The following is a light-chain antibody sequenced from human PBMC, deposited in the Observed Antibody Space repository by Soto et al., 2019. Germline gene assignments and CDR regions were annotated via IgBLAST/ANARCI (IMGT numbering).Light chain of an antibody. Sequence: EVVMTQSPATLSVSPGERATLSCRASQSVNSYLAWYQQKPGQAPRLLIFGASTRATGIPARFSGGGSGTEFTLTISSLQSEDFAVYYCQQYNKWPRTFGQGTKVAIK. V-gene: IGKV3-15*01. CDR1: QSVNSY. CDR2: GAS. J-gene: IGKJ1*01. CDR3: QQYNKWPRT.